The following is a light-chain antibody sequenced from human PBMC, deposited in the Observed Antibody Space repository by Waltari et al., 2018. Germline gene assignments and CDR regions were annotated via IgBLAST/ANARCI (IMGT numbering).Light chain of an antibody. V-gene: IGLV2-8*01. Sequence: QSALTQPPSASGSPGQSVTISCTGTSSDVGTYNYVSWYQQHPGKAPNLMIYDVTKRSSGVPVLVSASKSGTTASLAVSGLQAEDEADYYCSSYTCSDMDIVFGGGTKLTVL. CDR1: SSDVGTYNY. CDR2: DVT. J-gene: IGLJ3*02. CDR3: SSYTCSDMDIV.